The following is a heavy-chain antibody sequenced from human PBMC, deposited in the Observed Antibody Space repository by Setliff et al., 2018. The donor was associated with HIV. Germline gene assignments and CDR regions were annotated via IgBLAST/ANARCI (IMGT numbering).Heavy chain of an antibody. CDR1: GFTFSNAW. J-gene: IGHJ3*02. CDR3: ILLGMHGAFDI. CDR2: IKSRVDGETT. Sequence: GVLRLSCAASGFTFSNAWMSWVRQAPGKGLEWVGRIKSRVDGETTAYAAPLKGRFTISRDDSKNTLYLQMDSLSTEDTAVYYCILLGMHGAFDIWGQGTMVTVSS. V-gene: IGHV3-15*01. D-gene: IGHD7-27*01.